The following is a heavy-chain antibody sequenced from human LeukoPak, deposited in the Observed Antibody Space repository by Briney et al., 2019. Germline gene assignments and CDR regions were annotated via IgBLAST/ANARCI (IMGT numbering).Heavy chain of an antibody. CDR2: IYPGDSDA. Sequence: GESLKISCKGSGYSFTNYWIGWVRQMPGKGLKWMGIIYPGDSDARYSPSFQGQVTISADKSISTAYLQWSSLKASDTAMYYCARRGYSYGRDAFDIWGQGTMVTVSS. J-gene: IGHJ3*02. CDR1: GYSFTNYW. D-gene: IGHD5-18*01. CDR3: ARRGYSYGRDAFDI. V-gene: IGHV5-51*01.